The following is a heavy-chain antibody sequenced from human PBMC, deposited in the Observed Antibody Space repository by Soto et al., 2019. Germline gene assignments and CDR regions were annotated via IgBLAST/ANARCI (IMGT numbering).Heavy chain of an antibody. V-gene: IGHV3-33*01. CDR2: IWYDGSNK. CDR1: GFTFSTYG. D-gene: IGHD6-13*01. CDR3: ARDRAGAVGGAEDYYYDMDV. J-gene: IGHJ6*01. Sequence: QVQLVESGGGVVQPGGSLRLSCAASGFTFSTYGMHWVRQAPNKGLEWVAVIWYDGSNKFYLESVKGRFTISRDNSKNTVYLQMNSLRAEDTALYYCARDRAGAVGGAEDYYYDMDVWGQGTTVIVSS.